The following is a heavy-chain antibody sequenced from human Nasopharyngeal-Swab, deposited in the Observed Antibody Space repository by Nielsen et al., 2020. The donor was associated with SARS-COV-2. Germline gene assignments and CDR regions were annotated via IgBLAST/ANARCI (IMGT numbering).Heavy chain of an antibody. J-gene: IGHJ4*02. Sequence: SVKVSCKTSGGSFTNSAINWVRQAPGQGLEWMGGIVPALGLPNYAQNFRGRITISADRSTTTSYLELSSLRSEDTAIYYCAREGEYGSYDAPDYWGQGTLVTVSS. CDR1: GGSFTNSA. V-gene: IGHV1-69*10. CDR3: AREGEYGSYDAPDY. D-gene: IGHD3-10*01. CDR2: IVPALGLP.